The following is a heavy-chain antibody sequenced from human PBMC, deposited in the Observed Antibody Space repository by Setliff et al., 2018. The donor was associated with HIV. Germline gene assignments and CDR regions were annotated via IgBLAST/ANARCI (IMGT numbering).Heavy chain of an antibody. CDR1: GGSISNFGYY. J-gene: IGHJ3*02. V-gene: IGHV4-31*03. Sequence: PSETLSLTCTVSGGSISNFGYYWTWIRQHPGKGLEWIGYIHHSGSTYFNPSLKSRLTISVDTLKNQFSLKLSSVTAAETAVYYCARKGLRVIQLERRRSVFDIWGQGTMVTVS. D-gene: IGHD1-1*01. CDR2: IHHSGST. CDR3: ARKGLRVIQLERRRSVFDI.